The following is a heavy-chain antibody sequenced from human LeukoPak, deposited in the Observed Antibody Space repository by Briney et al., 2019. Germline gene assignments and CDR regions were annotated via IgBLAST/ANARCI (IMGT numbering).Heavy chain of an antibody. Sequence: ASVKVSCKTSGYTFTGYYIHWVRQAPGPGLEWMGWINPDSGGTNYAQKFQGRVTMTRDTSISAGYMELSGLRPDDTAVFYCARVRGDSSWYGLDYWGQGTLVSVSS. CDR1: GYTFTGYY. V-gene: IGHV1-2*02. CDR2: INPDSGGT. J-gene: IGHJ4*02. D-gene: IGHD6-13*01. CDR3: ARVRGDSSWYGLDY.